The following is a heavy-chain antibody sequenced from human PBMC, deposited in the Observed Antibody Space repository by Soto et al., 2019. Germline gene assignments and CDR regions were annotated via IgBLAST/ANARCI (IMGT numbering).Heavy chain of an antibody. CDR3: APTAQYCSSTSCPDYYYYGMDV. CDR1: GGSINSDAYY. V-gene: IGHV4-34*01. J-gene: IGHJ6*02. CDR2: INHSGST. Sequence: PSETLSLTCTVSGGSINSDAYYWSWIRQPPGKGLEWIGEINHSGSTNYNPSLKSRVTISVDTSKNQFSLKLSSVTAADTAVYYCAPTAQYCSSTSCPDYYYYGMDVWGQGTTVTVSS. D-gene: IGHD2-2*01.